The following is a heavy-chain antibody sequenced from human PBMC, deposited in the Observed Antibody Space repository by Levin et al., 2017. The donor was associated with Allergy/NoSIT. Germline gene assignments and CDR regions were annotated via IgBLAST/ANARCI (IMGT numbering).Heavy chain of an antibody. CDR3: ARGHFHGSAEEFEY. D-gene: IGHD3-10*01. CDR2: IYGSGST. CDR1: GGSVSIYY. J-gene: IGHJ4*02. V-gene: IGHV4-59*02. Sequence: SETLSLTCTVSGGSVSIYYWSWIRQPPGKGLEWIGYIYGSGSTHYTPSLKSRVTISIDTSKNHLSLNLSSVTAADTAVYYCARGHFHGSAEEFEYWGQGILVTVSS.